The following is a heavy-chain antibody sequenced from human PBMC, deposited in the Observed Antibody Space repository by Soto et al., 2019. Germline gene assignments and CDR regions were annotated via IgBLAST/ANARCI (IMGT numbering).Heavy chain of an antibody. CDR2: ISGSGGST. Sequence: EVQLLESGGGLVQPGGSLRLSCAASGFTFSSYAMSWVRQAPGKGLEWVSAISGSGGSTYYADSVKGRFTISRDNSKDTLYLQMNSLRAEDTAVYYCAKVMGATPGPWYFDLWGRGTLVTVSS. V-gene: IGHV3-23*01. J-gene: IGHJ2*01. D-gene: IGHD1-26*01. CDR3: AKVMGATPGPWYFDL. CDR1: GFTFSSYA.